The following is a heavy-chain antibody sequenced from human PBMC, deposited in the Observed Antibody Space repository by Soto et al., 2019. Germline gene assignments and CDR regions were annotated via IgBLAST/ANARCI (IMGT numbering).Heavy chain of an antibody. CDR2: IYYSGST. J-gene: IGHJ5*02. V-gene: IGHV4-59*01. CDR1: GGSISSYY. D-gene: IGHD5-18*01. CDR3: ARGPQLSGFDP. Sequence: PSETLSLTCTVSGGSISSYYWSWIRQPPGKGLEWIGYIYYSGSTNYNPSLKSRVTISVDTSKNQFSLKLSSVTAADTAVYYCARGPQLSGFDPWGQGTLVTVSS.